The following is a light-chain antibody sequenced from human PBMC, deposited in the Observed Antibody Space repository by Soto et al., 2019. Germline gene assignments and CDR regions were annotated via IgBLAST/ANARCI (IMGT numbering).Light chain of an antibody. CDR2: RNN. J-gene: IGLJ3*02. Sequence: QSVLTQPPSASGTPGQRVTIPCSGSSSNIGRNTVNWYQRLPGAAPRLLVYRNNPRPSGVPDRFSGSKSGTSASLAISGLQSEDEADYYCATWDDSLSGVELGGGTKLTVL. CDR1: SSNIGRNT. V-gene: IGLV1-44*01. CDR3: ATWDDSLSGVE.